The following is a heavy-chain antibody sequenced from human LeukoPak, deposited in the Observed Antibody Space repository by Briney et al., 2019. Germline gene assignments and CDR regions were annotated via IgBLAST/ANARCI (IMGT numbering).Heavy chain of an antibody. CDR1: GFTFSSYY. Sequence: GGSLRLSCAGSGFTFSSYYVTWVRQPPGKGLEWVANIKPDGSEKYYVDSVKGRFTISRDNAKNSLYFQMNSLRADDTAVYYCASGGYNWNRLDYWGQGTLVAVSS. J-gene: IGHJ4*02. CDR3: ASGGYNWNRLDY. V-gene: IGHV3-7*01. CDR2: IKPDGSEK. D-gene: IGHD1-20*01.